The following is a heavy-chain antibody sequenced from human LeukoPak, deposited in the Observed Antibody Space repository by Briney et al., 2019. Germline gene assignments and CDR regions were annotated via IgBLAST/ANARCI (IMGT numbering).Heavy chain of an antibody. V-gene: IGHV3-21*01. J-gene: IGHJ3*02. CDR2: ISSSSSYI. D-gene: IGHD3-16*01. CDR3: ARDRFRAAFDI. CDR1: GLTFSIYS. Sequence: GGSLRLSCAASGLTFSIYSMNWVRQAPGKGLEWVSSISSSSSYIYYADSVKGRFTISRDNAKNSLYLQMNSLRAEDTAVYYCARDRFRAAFDIWGQGTMVTVSS.